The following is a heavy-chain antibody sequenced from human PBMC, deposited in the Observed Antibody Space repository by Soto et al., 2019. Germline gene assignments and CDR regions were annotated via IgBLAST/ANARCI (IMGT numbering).Heavy chain of an antibody. V-gene: IGHV4-61*01. CDR2: IYYSGST. CDR1: GGSVSSGSYY. D-gene: IGHD3-10*01. Sequence: SETLSLTCTVSGGSVSSGSYYWSWIRQPPGKGLEWIGYIYYSGSTNYNPSLKSRVTISVDTSKNQFSLKLSSVTAADTAVYYCARGGGVNYYGSGSYLLTPFDYWGQGTLVTVSS. CDR3: ARGGGVNYYGSGSYLLTPFDY. J-gene: IGHJ4*02.